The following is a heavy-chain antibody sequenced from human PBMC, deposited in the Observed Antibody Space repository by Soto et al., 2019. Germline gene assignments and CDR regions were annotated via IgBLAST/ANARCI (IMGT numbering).Heavy chain of an antibody. J-gene: IGHJ4*02. CDR2: IFPSGST. Sequence: LETLSLTCTVSCISLSSNYWRWIRPTPGKELEWIGYIFPSGSTTYNRSLTIRVTMSGENSKNQFPLPLSSGTTADKAVYFCAKRRDAAGNLDYGSQGAVVTVSS. V-gene: IGHV4-59*12. D-gene: IGHD6-13*01. CDR1: CISLSSNY. CDR3: AKRRDAAGNLDY.